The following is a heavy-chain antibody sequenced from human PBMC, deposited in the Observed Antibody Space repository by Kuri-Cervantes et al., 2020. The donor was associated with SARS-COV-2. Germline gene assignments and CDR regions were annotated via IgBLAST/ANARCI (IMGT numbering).Heavy chain of an antibody. J-gene: IGHJ4*02. CDR2: IRYDGSNK. CDR1: GFTFSSYG. V-gene: IGHV3-30*02. D-gene: IGHD1-7*01. CDR3: AKAYWNYNYFDY. Sequence: GGSLRLSCAASGFTFSSYGMHWVRQAPGKGLEWVAFIRYDGSNKYYADSVKGRFTISRDNAKNSLYLQMNSLRAEDTAVYYCAKAYWNYNYFDYWGQGTLVTVSS.